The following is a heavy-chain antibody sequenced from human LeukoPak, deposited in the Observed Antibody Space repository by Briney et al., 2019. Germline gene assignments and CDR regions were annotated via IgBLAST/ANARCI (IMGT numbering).Heavy chain of an antibody. V-gene: IGHV1-58*02. CDR2: IVVGSGNT. CDR3: GADLTMVRGVPRWFDP. CDR1: GFTFTSCA. D-gene: IGHD3-10*01. Sequence: GASVEVSCKASGFTFTSCAMQWVRQARGQRLEWIGWIVVGSGNTNYAQKFQERVTITRDMSTSTTYMELSSLRSEDTAVYYCGADLTMVRGVPRWFDPWGQGTLVTVSS. J-gene: IGHJ5*02.